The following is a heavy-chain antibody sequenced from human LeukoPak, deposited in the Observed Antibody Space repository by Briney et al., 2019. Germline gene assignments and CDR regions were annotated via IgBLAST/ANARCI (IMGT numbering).Heavy chain of an antibody. CDR1: GFTFSRFG. Sequence: GGSLRLSCAASGFTFSRFGMHWVRLAPGKGLEWVSFIRYDGSNKYYADSVKGRFTISRDNSKNTVFLQMNSLRAEDTAVYYCARGPLQVGATVGIAVRGFDYWGQGTLVTVSS. V-gene: IGHV3-30*02. D-gene: IGHD1-26*01. CDR2: IRYDGSNK. CDR3: ARGPLQVGATVGIAVRGFDY. J-gene: IGHJ4*02.